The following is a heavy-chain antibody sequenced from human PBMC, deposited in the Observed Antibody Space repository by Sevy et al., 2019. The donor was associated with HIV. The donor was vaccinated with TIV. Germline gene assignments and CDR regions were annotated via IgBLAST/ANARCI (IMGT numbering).Heavy chain of an antibody. CDR1: GGTFSSYG. V-gene: IGHV1-69*13. Sequence: ASVKVSCKASGGTFSSYGISWVRQAPGQGLEWMGGIIPILGTVNYAQKFQGRVTITADESTKTAYMELSSLRSEDTAVYYCARGLVNGWYYFDYWGQETLVTVSS. CDR3: ARGLVNGWYYFDY. J-gene: IGHJ4*02. D-gene: IGHD6-19*01. CDR2: IIPILGTV.